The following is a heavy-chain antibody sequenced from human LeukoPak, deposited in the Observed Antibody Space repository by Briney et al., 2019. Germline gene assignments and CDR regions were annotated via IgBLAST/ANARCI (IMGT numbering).Heavy chain of an antibody. Sequence: SETLSLTCTVSGGSISSSSYYWGWIRQPPGKGLEWIGSIYYSGSTYYNPSLKSRVTISVDTSKNQFSLKLSSVTAADTAVYYCARTAGDCSSTSCYDYWGQGTLVTVSS. J-gene: IGHJ4*02. V-gene: IGHV4-39*07. CDR1: GGSISSSSYY. CDR3: ARTAGDCSSTSCYDY. CDR2: IYYSGST. D-gene: IGHD2-2*01.